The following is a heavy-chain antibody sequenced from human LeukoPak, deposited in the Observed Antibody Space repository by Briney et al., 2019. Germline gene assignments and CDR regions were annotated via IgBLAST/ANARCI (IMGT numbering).Heavy chain of an antibody. J-gene: IGHJ4*02. CDR2: ISSSSSTI. V-gene: IGHV3-48*01. CDR3: ARMIRGYRFDY. Sequence: PGGSLRLSCAASGFAFNTCSMNWVRQAPGKGLEWVSYISSSSSTIYYADSVKGRFTISRDNAKNSLYLQMNSLRAEDTAVYYCARMIRGYRFDYWGQGTLVTVSS. D-gene: IGHD5-18*01. CDR1: GFAFNTCS.